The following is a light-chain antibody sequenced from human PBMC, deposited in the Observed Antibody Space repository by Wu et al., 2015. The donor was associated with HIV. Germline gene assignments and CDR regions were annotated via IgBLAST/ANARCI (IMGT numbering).Light chain of an antibody. Sequence: DIQMTQSPSSLSASVGDRVTITCRASQSISSYLNWYQQKPGKAPKVLIYAASSLQSGVPSRFSGSGSGTDFTLTISSLQPEDFAIYYCQQSYSTPRYTFGQGTKVEI. V-gene: IGKV1-39*01. CDR1: QSISSY. J-gene: IGKJ2*01. CDR2: AAS. CDR3: QQSYSTPRYT.